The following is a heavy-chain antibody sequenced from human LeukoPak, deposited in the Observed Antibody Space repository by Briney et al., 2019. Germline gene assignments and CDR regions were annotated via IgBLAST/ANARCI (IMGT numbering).Heavy chain of an antibody. CDR1: GHTFTDYY. V-gene: IGHV1-2*02. CDR3: ARDRVPGSYFDSWLDP. J-gene: IGHJ5*02. D-gene: IGHD1-26*01. Sequence: ASVKVSCKASGHTFTDYYVHWVRQAPGQGLEWLGLISPNTGDTHYAKKFHGRVTVTRDTPINTAYMQLTRLRSDDTAVYYCARDRVPGSYFDSWLDPWGQGTLVIVSS. CDR2: ISPNTGDT.